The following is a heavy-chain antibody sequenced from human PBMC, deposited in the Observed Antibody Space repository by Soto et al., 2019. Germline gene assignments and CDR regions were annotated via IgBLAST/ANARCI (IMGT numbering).Heavy chain of an antibody. CDR3: ARDNPPNDPIADRRNYGMDV. J-gene: IGHJ6*02. CDR1: GGSISSYY. D-gene: IGHD6-13*01. Sequence: SETLSLTCTVSGGSISSYYWSWIRQPPGKGLEWIGYIYYSGSTNYNPSLKSRVTISVDTSKNQFSLKLSSVTAADTAVYYCARDNPPNDPIADRRNYGMDVWGQGTTVTVSS. V-gene: IGHV4-59*01. CDR2: IYYSGST.